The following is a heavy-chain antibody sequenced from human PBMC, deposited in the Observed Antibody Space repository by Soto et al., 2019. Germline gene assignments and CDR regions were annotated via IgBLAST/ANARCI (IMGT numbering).Heavy chain of an antibody. V-gene: IGHV4-59*01. CDR1: GGSISTYF. CDR2: IYYTGGT. J-gene: IGHJ4*02. Sequence: SETLSLTCTVSGGSISTYFWTWIRQPPGKGLEWIGYIYYTGGTSYNPSLKSRVTMSLDTSKNHFSLNLSSVTAADTAVYYCARMYYDILTDYRTFDSWGQGALVTVSS. CDR3: ARMYYDILTDYRTFDS. D-gene: IGHD3-9*01.